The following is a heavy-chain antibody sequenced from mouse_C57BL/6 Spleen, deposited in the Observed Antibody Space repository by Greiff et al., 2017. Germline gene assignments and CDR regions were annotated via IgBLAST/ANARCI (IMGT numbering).Heavy chain of an antibody. Sequence: EVKLMESGGDLVKPGGSLKLSCAASGFTFSSYGMSWVRQTPDKRLEWVATISSGGSYTDYPDSVTGRFTSSRDNAKTTLYLQMSRLKSEDTAMYYCARHENSYCVGWFAYWGQGTLVTVSA. D-gene: IGHD2-12*01. V-gene: IGHV5-6*01. J-gene: IGHJ3*01. CDR2: ISSGGSYT. CDR3: ARHENSYCVGWFAY. CDR1: GFTFSSYG.